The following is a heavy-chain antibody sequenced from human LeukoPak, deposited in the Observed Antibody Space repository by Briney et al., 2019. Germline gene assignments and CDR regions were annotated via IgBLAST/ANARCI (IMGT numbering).Heavy chain of an antibody. J-gene: IGHJ4*02. CDR1: GFFFSSDA. CDR3: ASFITMVRGVMN. CDR2: ISGSGDGT. V-gene: IGHV3-23*01. Sequence: PGGSRRLSCAASGFFFSSDAIGWVRQAPGRGLECVSTISGSGDGTFYADSVKGRFTISRDNSKNTLYLQMNSLSAEDTAVYYCASFITMVRGVMNWGQGTLVTVSS. D-gene: IGHD3-10*01.